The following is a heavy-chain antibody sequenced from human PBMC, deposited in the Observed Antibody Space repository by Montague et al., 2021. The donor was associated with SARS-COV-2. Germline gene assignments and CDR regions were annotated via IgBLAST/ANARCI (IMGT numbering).Heavy chain of an antibody. CDR2: INSNGGT. D-gene: IGHD3-10*01. CDR1: GGSISSHF. Sequence: SETLSLTCTVSGGSISSHFWSFIRQPPGKGLEWIGYINSNGGTNDNPSLRSRLTMSVDTSKNQFSLQLSSMTPADTAVYFCARATSVRGAVSWFDPWGHGILVTVSS. V-gene: IGHV4-59*11. J-gene: IGHJ5*02. CDR3: ARATSVRGAVSWFDP.